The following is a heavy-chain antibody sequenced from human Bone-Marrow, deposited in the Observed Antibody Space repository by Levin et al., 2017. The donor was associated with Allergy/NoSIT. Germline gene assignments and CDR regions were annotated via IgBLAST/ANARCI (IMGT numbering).Heavy chain of an antibody. Sequence: PSETLSLTCAVSGDSLSSRGSSWSWVRQPPGETLEWIGYIFHTGSTYYSPSLNSRVSISLDRSKNHFSLNLTSVTAADSALYFCARVMSSPDGNYFFDYWGQGILVIVSS. D-gene: IGHD2-2*01. CDR1: GDSLSSRGSS. CDR3: ARVMSSPDGNYFFDY. V-gene: IGHV4-30-2*01. CDR2: IFHTGST. J-gene: IGHJ4*02.